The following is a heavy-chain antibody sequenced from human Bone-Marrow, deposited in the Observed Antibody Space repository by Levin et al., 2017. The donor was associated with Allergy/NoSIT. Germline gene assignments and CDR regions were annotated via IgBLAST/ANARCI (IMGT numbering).Heavy chain of an antibody. CDR3: ARGVGVPSDSGTLYYMDV. D-gene: IGHD3-10*01. V-gene: IGHV1-69*04. CDR1: GGTFSKYA. CDR2: VIPFLDII. J-gene: IGHJ6*03. Sequence: GASVKVSCKTSGGTFSKYAMTWFRQAPGQGLEWMGRVIPFLDIIHHVQKLKGRVRISADKSTNTAYMELRRLTSDDTAVYYCARGVGVPSDSGTLYYMDVWGKGTPVIVSS.